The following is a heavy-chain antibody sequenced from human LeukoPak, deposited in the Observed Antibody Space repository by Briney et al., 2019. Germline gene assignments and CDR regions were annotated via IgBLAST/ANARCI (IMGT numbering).Heavy chain of an antibody. CDR3: AKDLYSVAGDY. D-gene: IGHD6-19*01. Sequence: GGSLRLSCAASGFTFSTYAMSWVRQAPGKGLEWVSLISASGGSTHYADSVKGRFTISRDKSKNTLYLQMNSLRAEDTAVYYCAKDLYSVAGDYWGQGTLVTVSS. J-gene: IGHJ4*02. CDR1: GFTFSTYA. CDR2: ISASGGST. V-gene: IGHV3-23*01.